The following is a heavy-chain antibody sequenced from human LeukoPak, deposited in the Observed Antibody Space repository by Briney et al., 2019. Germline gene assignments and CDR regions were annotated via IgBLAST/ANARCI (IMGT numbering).Heavy chain of an antibody. D-gene: IGHD2-2*01. Sequence: GGSLRLSCAASGFTFSSYAMHGVRQAPGKGLEWVAVISYDGGNKYYADSVKGRFTISRDNSKNTLYLQMNSLRAEDTAVYYCARYRGSTSSSGMDVWGKGTTVTVSS. CDR3: ARYRGSTSSSGMDV. CDR2: ISYDGGNK. CDR1: GFTFSSYA. J-gene: IGHJ6*04. V-gene: IGHV3-30*04.